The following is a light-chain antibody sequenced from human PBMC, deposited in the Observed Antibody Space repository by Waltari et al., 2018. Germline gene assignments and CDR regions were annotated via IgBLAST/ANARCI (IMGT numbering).Light chain of an antibody. CDR1: QRISSY. V-gene: IGKV1-39*01. CDR3: QQTYSDPYT. J-gene: IGKJ2*01. CDR2: AAS. Sequence: DIQMTQSPSSLSASVGDRVTITCRASQRISSYLNWYQQKPGKAPKLLIYAASSLQSGVPSRFSGSGSGTEFTVTISSLQPEDFATYYCQQTYSDPYTFGQGTKLEIK.